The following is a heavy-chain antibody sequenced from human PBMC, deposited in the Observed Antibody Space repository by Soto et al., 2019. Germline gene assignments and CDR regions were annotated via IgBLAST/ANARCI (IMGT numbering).Heavy chain of an antibody. CDR2: INPEGSEK. V-gene: IGHV3-7*03. Sequence: EVQLVESGGGLVQPGGSLRLSCAVSGFIFSDYWMTWVRQAPGKGLEWVATINPEGSEKYYADSLKGRFTISRDNAKTSLYRQMISLRAADTALYFCARARIDYWGRGTLITVSS. CDR1: GFIFSDYW. CDR3: ARARIDY. J-gene: IGHJ4*02.